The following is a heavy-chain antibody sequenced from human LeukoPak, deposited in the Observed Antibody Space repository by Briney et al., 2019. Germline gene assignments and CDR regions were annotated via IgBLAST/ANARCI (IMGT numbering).Heavy chain of an antibody. D-gene: IGHD2-21*01. CDR3: ARGVVIAPQTFDY. J-gene: IGHJ4*02. V-gene: IGHV4-59*02. CDR1: GDSVSSFY. Sequence: SETLSLTCTVSGDSVSSFYWSWIRQPPGKVLEWIGYIYYSGTTNYNPSLKSRVTISVDTTKSQFSLKLSSVTAADTAVYYCARGVVIAPQTFDYWGQGILVTVSS. CDR2: IYYSGTT.